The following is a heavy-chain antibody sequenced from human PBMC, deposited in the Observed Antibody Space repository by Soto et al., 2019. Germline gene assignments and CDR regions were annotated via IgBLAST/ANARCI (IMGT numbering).Heavy chain of an antibody. CDR1: GGTFSSYA. CDR2: IIPIFCTA. Sequence: QVQLVQSGAEVKKPGSSVKVSCKASGGTFSSYAISWVRQAPGQGLEWMGGIIPIFCTANYAQKFQGRVTITADESTSTAYMELSSLRSEDTAVYYCARDRYGSGSYYFDYWGQGTLVTVSS. J-gene: IGHJ4*02. D-gene: IGHD3-10*01. CDR3: ARDRYGSGSYYFDY. V-gene: IGHV1-69*01.